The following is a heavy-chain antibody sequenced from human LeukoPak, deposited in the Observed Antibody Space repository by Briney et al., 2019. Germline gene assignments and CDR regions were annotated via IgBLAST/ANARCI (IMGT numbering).Heavy chain of an antibody. Sequence: PGGSLRLSCAASGFTFSNYGMHWVRQAPGKGQEWVAFIRYDGSNKYYADSVKGRFTISRDNSKNTLYLQMNSLKTEDTAVYYCASGPTIYWGFDYWGQGTLVTVSS. D-gene: IGHD7-27*01. CDR1: GFTFSNYG. CDR2: IRYDGSNK. J-gene: IGHJ4*02. CDR3: ASGPTIYWGFDY. V-gene: IGHV3-30*02.